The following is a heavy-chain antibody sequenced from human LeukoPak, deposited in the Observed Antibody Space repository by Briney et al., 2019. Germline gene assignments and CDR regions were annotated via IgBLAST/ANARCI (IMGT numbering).Heavy chain of an antibody. CDR3: VNMHCYYDGSGYWVQ. Sequence: PGGSLRLSCAASGFTFSSYAMSWVRQAPGKGLEWVSGISTSGGSTSYADSVKGRFTISRDNPRNTLYMQMNSLRAEDTAVYYCVNMHCYYDGSGYWVQWGQGTLVTVSS. V-gene: IGHV3-23*01. D-gene: IGHD3-22*01. CDR1: GFTFSSYA. J-gene: IGHJ4*02. CDR2: ISTSGGST.